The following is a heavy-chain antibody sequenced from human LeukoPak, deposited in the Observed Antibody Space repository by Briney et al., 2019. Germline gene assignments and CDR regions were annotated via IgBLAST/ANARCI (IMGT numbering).Heavy chain of an antibody. D-gene: IGHD4-11*01. CDR3: ASRYDYSNYIGY. CDR1: GGSISSSSHY. V-gene: IGHV4-39*01. CDR2: IYYSGST. J-gene: IGHJ4*02. Sequence: SETLSLTCTVSGGSISSSSHYWGWIRQPPGKGLEWIGSIYYSGSTYYNPSLKSRVTISVDTSKNQFSLKLSSVTAADTAVYYCASRYDYSNYIGYWGQGTLVTVSS.